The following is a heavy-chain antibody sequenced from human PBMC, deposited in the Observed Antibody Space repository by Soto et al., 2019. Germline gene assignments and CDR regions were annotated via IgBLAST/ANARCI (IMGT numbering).Heavy chain of an antibody. D-gene: IGHD2-21*01. V-gene: IGHV1-3*01. J-gene: IGHJ1*01. CDR3: ARCRTPPTPIPY. CDR2: INAGNGNT. CDR1: GYTFTSYA. Sequence: ASVKVSCKASGYTFTSYAMHWVRQAPGQRLEWMGWINAGNGNTKYSQKFQGRVTITRDTSASTAYMELSSLRSEDTAVYYCARCRTPPTPIPYRGQGTSDPVSA.